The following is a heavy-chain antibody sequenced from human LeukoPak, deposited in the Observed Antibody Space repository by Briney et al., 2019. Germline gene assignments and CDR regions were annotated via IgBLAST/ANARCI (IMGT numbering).Heavy chain of an antibody. V-gene: IGHV3-23*01. Sequence: GGSLRLSCAASGFTFSSYAMSWVRQAPGKGLEWVSTISDSGGSTYYADSVKGRFTISRDNSKNTLYLQMNSLRAEDTAVYYCARWRGGGAAKYYFDYWGQGTLVTVSS. CDR1: GFTFSSYA. CDR2: ISDSGGST. D-gene: IGHD1-26*01. J-gene: IGHJ4*02. CDR3: ARWRGGGAAKYYFDY.